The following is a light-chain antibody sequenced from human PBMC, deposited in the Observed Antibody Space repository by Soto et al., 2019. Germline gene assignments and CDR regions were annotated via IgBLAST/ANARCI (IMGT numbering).Light chain of an antibody. Sequence: QSVLTQPPSVSAAPGQRVTISCAGSRPNIGNNYVSWYQQLPGTAPKLLIYDNNKRPSGIPDRFSGSKSGTSATLGISGLQTGDEADYYCGTWDSSLSAGVFGGGTQLTVL. CDR1: RPNIGNNY. CDR2: DNN. CDR3: GTWDSSLSAGV. J-gene: IGLJ7*01. V-gene: IGLV1-51*01.